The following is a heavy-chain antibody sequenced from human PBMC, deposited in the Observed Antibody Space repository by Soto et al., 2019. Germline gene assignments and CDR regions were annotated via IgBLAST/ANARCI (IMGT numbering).Heavy chain of an antibody. CDR2: ISYDGSNK. J-gene: IGHJ4*02. CDR1: GFTFSSYG. Sequence: GGSLRLSCAASGFTFSSYGMHWVRQAPGKGLEWVAVISYDGSNKYYADSVKGRFTISRDNSKNTLYLQMNSLRAEDTAVYYCAKDDDYGDYPRPIDYWGQGTLVTVSS. CDR3: AKDDDYGDYPRPIDY. V-gene: IGHV3-30*18. D-gene: IGHD4-17*01.